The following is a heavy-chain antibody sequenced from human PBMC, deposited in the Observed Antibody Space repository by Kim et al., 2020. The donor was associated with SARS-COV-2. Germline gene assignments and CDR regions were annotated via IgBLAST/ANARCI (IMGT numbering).Heavy chain of an antibody. Sequence: GGSLRLSCAASGFTFSSYDMHWVRQATGKGLEWVSAIGTAGDPYYPGSVKGRFTISRENAKNSLYLQMNSLRAGDTAVYYCARAVAYGSGSYYFDYWGQGTLVTVSS. J-gene: IGHJ4*02. CDR1: GFTFSSYD. CDR3: ARAVAYGSGSYYFDY. V-gene: IGHV3-13*05. D-gene: IGHD3-10*01. CDR2: IGTAGDP.